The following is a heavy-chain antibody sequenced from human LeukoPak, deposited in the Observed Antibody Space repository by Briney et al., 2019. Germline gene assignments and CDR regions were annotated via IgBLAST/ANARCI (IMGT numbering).Heavy chain of an antibody. V-gene: IGHV3-7*03. CDR3: ARSRVPRRGYSYGYNFDY. CDR2: IKQDGSEK. CDR1: GFTFSGFS. J-gene: IGHJ4*02. D-gene: IGHD5-18*01. Sequence: PGGSLRLSCAASGFTFSGFSMNWVRQAPGKGLEWVANIKQDGSEKYYVDSVKGRFTISRDNAKNSLYLQMDSLRAEDTAVYYCARSRVPRRGYSYGYNFDYWGQGTLVTVSS.